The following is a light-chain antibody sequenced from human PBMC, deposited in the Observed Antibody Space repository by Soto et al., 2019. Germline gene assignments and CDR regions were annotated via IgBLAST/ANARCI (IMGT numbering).Light chain of an antibody. CDR2: DVS. V-gene: IGLV2-14*01. Sequence: QSALTQPASVSGSPGQTLTISCTGTSSDVGGYNYVSWYQQHPGKAPKLMIYDVSNRPSGVSNRFCGSKSGNTASLTISGLQAEDEAYYYCSSYTSSSNPYVFGTGTKVTVL. CDR1: SSDVGGYNY. J-gene: IGLJ1*01. CDR3: SSYTSSSNPYV.